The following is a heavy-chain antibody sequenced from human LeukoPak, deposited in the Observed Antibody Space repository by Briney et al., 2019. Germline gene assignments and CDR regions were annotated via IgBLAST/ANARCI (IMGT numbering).Heavy chain of an antibody. J-gene: IGHJ4*02. D-gene: IGHD2-2*01. CDR1: GFTFRSHA. Sequence: GRSLRLSCAASGFTFRSHAMHWVRQAPGKGLEWVAVISYDGSNKYYADSVKGRFTISRDNSKNTLYLQMNSLRAEDTAVYYCARDSLYCSSTSCPIDYWGQGTLVTVSS. CDR2: ISYDGSNK. CDR3: ARDSLYCSSTSCPIDY. V-gene: IGHV3-30*04.